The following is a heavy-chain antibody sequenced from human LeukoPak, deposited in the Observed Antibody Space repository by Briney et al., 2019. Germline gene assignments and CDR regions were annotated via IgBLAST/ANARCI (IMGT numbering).Heavy chain of an antibody. J-gene: IGHJ4*02. Sequence: GGSLRLSCAASGFTFSTKSMNWVRQAPGKGLEWVSYITADSGTTYYADSVKGRFTISRGNAKNSLYLQMNSLRDEDTAVYYCASRDYFDYWGQGTLVTVSS. CDR2: ITADSGTT. CDR3: ASRDYFDY. V-gene: IGHV3-48*02. CDR1: GFTFSTKS.